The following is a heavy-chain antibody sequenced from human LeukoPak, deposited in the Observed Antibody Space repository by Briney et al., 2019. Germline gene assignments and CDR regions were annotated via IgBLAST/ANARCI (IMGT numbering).Heavy chain of an antibody. D-gene: IGHD1-26*01. J-gene: IGHJ6*02. Sequence: ASVTVSCKASGYTFTSYDINWVRQATGQGLEWMGWMDPNSGNTGYAQKFQGRVTMTRNTSISTAYMELSSLRSEDTAVYYCARSGSFHGMDVWGQGTTVTVSS. V-gene: IGHV1-8*01. CDR3: ARSGSFHGMDV. CDR1: GYTFTSYD. CDR2: MDPNSGNT.